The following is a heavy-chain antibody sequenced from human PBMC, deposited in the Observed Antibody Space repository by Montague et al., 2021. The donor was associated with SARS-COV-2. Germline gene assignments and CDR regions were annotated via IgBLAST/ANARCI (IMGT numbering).Heavy chain of an antibody. CDR1: GFTFSSYA. CDR2: VSGGGDNL. J-gene: IGHJ4*02. Sequence: SLRLSCAASGFTFSSYAMNWVRQAPGKGLEWVSGVSGGGDNLYYADSVKGRFTIFRDNSKNTVYLQMNSLRAEDTAVYYCAKQVSPYRAAATAPLFDYWGQGTLVTVSS. CDR3: AKQVSPYRAAATAPLFDY. D-gene: IGHD6-13*01. V-gene: IGHV3-23*01.